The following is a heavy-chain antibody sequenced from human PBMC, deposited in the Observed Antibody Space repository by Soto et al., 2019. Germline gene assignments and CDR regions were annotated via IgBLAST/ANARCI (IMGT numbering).Heavy chain of an antibody. CDR3: ARDRTITIVGVVPSHNYGMDI. J-gene: IGHJ6*02. D-gene: IGHD3-3*01. CDR1: GGSISSYY. V-gene: IGHV4-4*07. CDR2: IYTSGST. Sequence: QVQLQESGPGLVKPSETLSLTCTVSGGSISSYYWSWIRQPAGKGLEWIGRIYTSGSTNYNPSLTSRVTMSVDTSKNQFSLKLSSMTAADTAVYYCARDRTITIVGVVPSHNYGMDIWGQGTTVTVSS.